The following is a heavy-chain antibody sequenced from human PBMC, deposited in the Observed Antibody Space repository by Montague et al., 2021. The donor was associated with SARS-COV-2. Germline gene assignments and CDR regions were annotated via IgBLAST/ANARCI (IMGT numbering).Heavy chain of an antibody. CDR2: INHSGST. J-gene: IGHJ4*02. D-gene: IGHD3-10*01. V-gene: IGHV4-34*01. CDR1: GGSCNGYY. CDR3: ARGARQGYGFRLGSFDY. Sequence: SETLSLTCAVYGGSCNGYYWNRTRQHPGKGLEWYGEINHSGSTNYNPSLKSRVTMSVDTSKNQFSLKLCSVTAADTAVYYCARGARQGYGFRLGSFDYWGQGTLVTVSS.